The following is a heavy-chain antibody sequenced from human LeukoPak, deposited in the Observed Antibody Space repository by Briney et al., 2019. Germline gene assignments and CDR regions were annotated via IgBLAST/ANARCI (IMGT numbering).Heavy chain of an antibody. CDR2: INHSGST. D-gene: IGHD1-14*01. Sequence: PSETLSLTCAVYGGSFSGYYWSWIRQPPGKGLEWIGEINHSGSTNYNPSLKSRVTISVDTSKNQFPLKLSSVTAADTAVYYCARGDRGYFDYWGQGTLVTVPS. V-gene: IGHV4-34*01. CDR3: ARGDRGYFDY. CDR1: GGSFSGYY. J-gene: IGHJ4*02.